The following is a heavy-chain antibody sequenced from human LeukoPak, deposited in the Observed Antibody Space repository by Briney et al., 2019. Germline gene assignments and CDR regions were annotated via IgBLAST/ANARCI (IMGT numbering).Heavy chain of an antibody. D-gene: IGHD3-16*01. CDR1: GYTFTSHG. Sequence: ASVKVSCKASGYTFTSHGISWVRQAPGQGLEWMGWISAYNGNTNYAQKLQGRVTMTTDTSTSTAYMELRSLRSDDTAVYYCARMGESYPHDAFDIWGQGTMVTVSS. CDR3: ARMGESYPHDAFDI. V-gene: IGHV1-18*04. CDR2: ISAYNGNT. J-gene: IGHJ3*02.